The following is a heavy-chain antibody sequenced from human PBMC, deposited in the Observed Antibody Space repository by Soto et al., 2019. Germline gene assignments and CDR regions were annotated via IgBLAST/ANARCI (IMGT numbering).Heavy chain of an antibody. CDR2: ISYDGSIK. Sequence: LRLSCAASGFTFRGYGMHWVRQAPGRGLEWVALISYDGSIKYYADSVRGRFTISRDNSKNALYLQMNSLRSEDTAVYYCANSEYSRYKNIDVWGQGTTVTVSS. CDR3: ANSEYSRYKNIDV. D-gene: IGHD5-18*01. CDR1: GFTFRGYG. J-gene: IGHJ6*02. V-gene: IGHV3-30*18.